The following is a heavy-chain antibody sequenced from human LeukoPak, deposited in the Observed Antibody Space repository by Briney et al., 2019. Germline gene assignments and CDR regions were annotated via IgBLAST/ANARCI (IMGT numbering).Heavy chain of an antibody. Sequence: SETLSLTCTVSGGSISSSSYYWGWIRQPPGKGLEWIGSIYYSGSTYYNPSLKSRVTISVDTSKNQFSLKLSSVTAADTAVYYCARDPNGIRAFDIWGQGTMVTVSS. CDR1: GGSISSSSYY. J-gene: IGHJ3*02. CDR2: IYYSGST. D-gene: IGHD1-14*01. CDR3: ARDPNGIRAFDI. V-gene: IGHV4-39*02.